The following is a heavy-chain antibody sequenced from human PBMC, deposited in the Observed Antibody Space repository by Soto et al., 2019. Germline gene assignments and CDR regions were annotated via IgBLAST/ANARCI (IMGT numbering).Heavy chain of an antibody. Sequence: SETLSLTCTVSGGSIYTYSWTWIRQPAGKGLEWIGHIYSSGSANYNPSLKSRVSMSLDTSQNQFSLKLSSVTAADTAVYYCARSGLQLGYYYGLDVWGQGTTVTVSS. V-gene: IGHV4-4*07. J-gene: IGHJ6*02. D-gene: IGHD6-13*01. CDR1: GGSIYTYS. CDR2: IYSSGSA. CDR3: ARSGLQLGYYYGLDV.